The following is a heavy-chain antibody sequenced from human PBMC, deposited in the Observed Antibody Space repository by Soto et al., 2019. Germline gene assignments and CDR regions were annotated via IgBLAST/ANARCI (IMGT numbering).Heavy chain of an antibody. V-gene: IGHV4-59*01. CDR2: IYYSGST. Sequence: QVQLQESGPGLVRPSETLSLTCSFSGDSMSLYYWAWIRQRPGTGLEGVGYIYYSGSTHYNPSLKRRATISLDTSKKQCFLRLNSVTAADTAMYYCARVGAASRNYYYYGVDVWGQGTTVTVSS. CDR3: ARVGAASRNYYYYGVDV. J-gene: IGHJ6*02. D-gene: IGHD1-26*01. CDR1: GDSMSLYY.